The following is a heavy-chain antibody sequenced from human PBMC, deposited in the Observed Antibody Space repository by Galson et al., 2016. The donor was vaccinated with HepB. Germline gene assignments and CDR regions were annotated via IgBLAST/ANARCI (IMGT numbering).Heavy chain of an antibody. CDR3: ARWHFSAGDY. D-gene: IGHD2/OR15-2a*01. Sequence: ETLSLTCAVSGGSIRGITWWSWVRQPPGQGXXWIGEVYHSGSTNYNPPLKSRVTISVDMSKNQFSLNLRSVTAADTAVYYCARWHFSAGDYWGQGILVTVSS. CDR1: GGSIRGITW. V-gene: IGHV4-4*02. CDR2: VYHSGST. J-gene: IGHJ4*02.